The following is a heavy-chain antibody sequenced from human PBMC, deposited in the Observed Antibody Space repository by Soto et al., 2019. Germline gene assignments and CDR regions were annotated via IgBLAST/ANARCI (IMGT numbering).Heavy chain of an antibody. D-gene: IGHD3-10*01. J-gene: IGHJ5*02. V-gene: IGHV1-69*01. CDR2: IIPICGTA. Sequence: QVQLVQSGAEVKKPGSSVKVSCKASGGTFSSYAISWVRQAPGQGLEWMGGIIPICGTANYAQKFQGRVTITADESTSTAYMELSSLRSEDTAVYYCARGILTMVRGVIGWFDPWGQGTLVTVSS. CDR3: ARGILTMVRGVIGWFDP. CDR1: GGTFSSYA.